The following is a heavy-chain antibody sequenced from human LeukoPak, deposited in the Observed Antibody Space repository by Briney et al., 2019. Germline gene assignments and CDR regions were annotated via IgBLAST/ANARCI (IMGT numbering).Heavy chain of an antibody. CDR3: ARARGVAAPGDY. Sequence: GGSLRLSCAASGFTFSSYWMHWVRQAPGKGLVWVSRINSDGSSTSYADSVKGRFTISRDNAKNSLYLQMNSLRGEDTAIYYCARARGVAAPGDYWGQGTLVTVSS. CDR1: GFTFSSYW. J-gene: IGHJ4*02. V-gene: IGHV3-74*01. CDR2: INSDGSST. D-gene: IGHD3-10*01.